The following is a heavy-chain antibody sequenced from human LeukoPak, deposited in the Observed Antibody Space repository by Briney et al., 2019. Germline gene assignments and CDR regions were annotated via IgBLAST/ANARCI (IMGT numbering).Heavy chain of an antibody. D-gene: IGHD3-22*01. CDR3: ARGTYYYDSSGYGSAFDI. V-gene: IGHV3-53*01. CDR1: GXTVSSNY. J-gene: IGHJ3*02. Sequence: PGGSLRLSCAASGXTVSSNYMSWVRQAPGKGLEWVSVIYSGGSTYYADSVKGRFTISGDNFKNTLYLQMNSLRAEDTAVYYCARGTYYYDSSGYGSAFDIWGQGTMVTVSS. CDR2: IYSGGST.